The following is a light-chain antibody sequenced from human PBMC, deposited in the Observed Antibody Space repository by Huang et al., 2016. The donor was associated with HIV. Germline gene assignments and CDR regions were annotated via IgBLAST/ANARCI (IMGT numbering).Light chain of an antibody. CDR2: RVS. CDR1: QSLVHSDGNTY. J-gene: IGKJ3*01. Sequence: DIVMTQTPLSSPVTLGQSASISCRSRQSLVHSDGNTYFSCLHQRPGQPPRLLNYRVSYRCSGVPDRCSGSGAGTDFTLKINKVQPEDVGVYYCMQATQFPFTFGPGTELDLK. V-gene: IGKV2-24*01. CDR3: MQATQFPFT.